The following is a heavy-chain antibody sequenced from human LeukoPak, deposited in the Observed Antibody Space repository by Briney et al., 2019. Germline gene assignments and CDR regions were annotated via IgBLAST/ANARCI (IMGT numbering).Heavy chain of an antibody. D-gene: IGHD6-19*01. CDR2: ISSSSSYI. CDR3: ARDKAVAGHPFDY. Sequence: GGSLRLSCAASGFTFSSYSMNWVRQAPGKGLEWVSPISSSSSYIYYADSVKGRFTISRDNAKNSLYLQMNSLRAEDTAVYYCARDKAVAGHPFDYWGQGTLVTVSS. J-gene: IGHJ4*02. CDR1: GFTFSSYS. V-gene: IGHV3-21*01.